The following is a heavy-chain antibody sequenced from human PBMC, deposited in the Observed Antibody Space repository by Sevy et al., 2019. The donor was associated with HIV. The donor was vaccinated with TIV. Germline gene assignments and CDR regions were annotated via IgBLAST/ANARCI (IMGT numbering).Heavy chain of an antibody. Sequence: GGSLRLSCAASGFTFSDYNMSWIRQAPGKGLEWVSYISSSGSTIYYADSVKGRFTISRDNAKNSLYLQMNSLRAEDTAVYYCASYPASGSEEWGWGQGTLVTVSS. D-gene: IGHD1-26*01. CDR2: ISSSGSTI. CDR1: GFTFSDYN. J-gene: IGHJ1*01. CDR3: ASYPASGSEEWG. V-gene: IGHV3-11*01.